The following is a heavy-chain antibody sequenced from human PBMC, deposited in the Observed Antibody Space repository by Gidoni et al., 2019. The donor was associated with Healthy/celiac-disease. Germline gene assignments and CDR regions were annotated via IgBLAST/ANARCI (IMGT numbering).Heavy chain of an antibody. J-gene: IGHJ3*02. V-gene: IGHV3-48*02. CDR1: GFTFSSYS. D-gene: IGHD7-27*01. CDR3: ARAPPAPLNWGDELGKADHDAFDI. CDR2: ISSSSSTI. Sequence: EVQLVESGGGLVQPGGSLRLSCAASGFTFSSYSMTWVRQSPGKGLGWVSYISSSSSTIYYADSVKGRFTISRDNAKNSLYLQMNSLRDEDTAVYYCARAPPAPLNWGDELGKADHDAFDIWGQGTMVTVSS.